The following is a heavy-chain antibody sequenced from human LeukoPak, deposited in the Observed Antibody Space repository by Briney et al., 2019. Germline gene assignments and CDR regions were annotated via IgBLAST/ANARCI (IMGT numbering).Heavy chain of an antibody. CDR3: AKGRSIAVAGIDY. Sequence: GGSLRLYCAASGFTFSSYGMHWVRQAPGKGLEWVAFIRYDGSNKYYADSVKGRFTISRDNSKNTLYLQMNSLRAEDTAVYYCAKGRSIAVAGIDYWGQGTLVTVSS. CDR2: IRYDGSNK. V-gene: IGHV3-30*02. CDR1: GFTFSSYG. J-gene: IGHJ4*02. D-gene: IGHD6-19*01.